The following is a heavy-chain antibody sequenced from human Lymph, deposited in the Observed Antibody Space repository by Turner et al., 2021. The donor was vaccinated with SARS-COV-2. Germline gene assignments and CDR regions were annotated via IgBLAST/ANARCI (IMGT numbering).Heavy chain of an antibody. V-gene: IGHV4-59*08. D-gene: IGHD1-1*01. CDR1: GGSISSTS. J-gene: IGHJ6*02. CDR2: FYKIGSI. Sequence: QVQLQESGPGLLRPSETLSLTCTVSGGSISSTSWSWIRQSPGGGLEWIGYFYKIGSIDYNPTLRSRVTISVDTSKNQLSLNLISVTAADTAVYYCARHQGSTSGYDHGMNVWGQGTAVIVSS. CDR3: ARHQGSTSGYDHGMNV.